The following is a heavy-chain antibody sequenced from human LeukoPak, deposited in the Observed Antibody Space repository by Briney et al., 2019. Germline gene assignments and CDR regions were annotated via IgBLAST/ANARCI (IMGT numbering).Heavy chain of an antibody. V-gene: IGHV3-23*01. Sequence: PGGSLRLSCAVSGFTFSSYGMSWVRQAPGKGLEWVSAISGSGGSTYYADSVKGRFTISRDNSKNTLYLQMNSLRAEDTAVYYCAKPDAYDSSSYYFDYWGQGTLVTVSS. CDR2: ISGSGGST. J-gene: IGHJ4*02. CDR3: AKPDAYDSSSYYFDY. D-gene: IGHD3-22*01. CDR1: GFTFSSYG.